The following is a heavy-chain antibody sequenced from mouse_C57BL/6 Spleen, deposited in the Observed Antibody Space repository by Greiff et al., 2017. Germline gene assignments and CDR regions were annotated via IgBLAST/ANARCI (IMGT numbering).Heavy chain of an antibody. CDR1: GYTFTSYW. V-gene: IGHV1-61*01. CDR3: SRSYYIVSSFGYFDY. CDR2: ISPSDSET. D-gene: IGHD1-1*01. J-gene: IGHJ2*01. Sequence: QVQLPQPGAELVRPGSSVKLSCKASGYTFTSYWMAWVKQRPGQGLEWIGNISPSDSETHYNQKFKDKATLTVDKSSSTVYMPLSSLTSEDSAVYYCSRSYYIVSSFGYFDYWGQGTTLTVSS.